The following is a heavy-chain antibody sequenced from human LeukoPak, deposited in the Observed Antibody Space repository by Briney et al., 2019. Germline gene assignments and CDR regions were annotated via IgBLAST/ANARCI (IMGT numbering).Heavy chain of an antibody. CDR1: GGSISSSSYY. J-gene: IGHJ4*02. V-gene: IGHV4-39*07. Sequence: PSETLSLTCTVSGGSISSSSYYWGWIRQPPGKGLEWIGSIYYSGSTYYNPSLKSRVTISVDTSKNQFSLKLSSVTAADTAVYYCARAAPYRFLVYLDYWGQGTLVTVSS. D-gene: IGHD3-3*01. CDR2: IYYSGST. CDR3: ARAAPYRFLVYLDY.